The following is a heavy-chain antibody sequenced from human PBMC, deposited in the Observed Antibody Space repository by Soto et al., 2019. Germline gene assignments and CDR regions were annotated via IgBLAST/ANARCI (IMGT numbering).Heavy chain of an antibody. J-gene: IGHJ6*02. Sequence: ASVKVSCKASGYTFTSYGISWVRQAPGQGLEWMGWISAYNGNTNYAQKLQGRVTMTTDTSTSTAYMELRSLRSDDTAVYYCASCRGRGGYDYFGCYYYYGMDVWGQGTTVTVSS. CDR3: ASCRGRGGYDYFGCYYYYGMDV. CDR2: ISAYNGNT. CDR1: GYTFTSYG. V-gene: IGHV1-18*04. D-gene: IGHD5-12*01.